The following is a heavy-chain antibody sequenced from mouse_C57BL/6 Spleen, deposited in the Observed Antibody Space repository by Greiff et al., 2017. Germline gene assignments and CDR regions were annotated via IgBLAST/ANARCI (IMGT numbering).Heavy chain of an antibody. D-gene: IGHD3-2*02. J-gene: IGHJ3*01. CDR2: IHPNSGST. Sequence: QVQLQQPGAELVKPGASVKLSCKASGYTFTSYWMHWVKQRPGQGLEWIGMIHPNSGSTNYNEKFKSKATLTVDKSSSTAYIQLSSLTSEDSAVYYCARGAAQAWFAYWGQGTLVTVSA. CDR3: ARGAAQAWFAY. V-gene: IGHV1-64*01. CDR1: GYTFTSYW.